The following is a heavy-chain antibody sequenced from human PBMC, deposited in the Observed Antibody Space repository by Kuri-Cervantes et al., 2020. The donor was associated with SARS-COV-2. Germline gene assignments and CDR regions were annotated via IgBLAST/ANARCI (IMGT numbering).Heavy chain of an antibody. Sequence: SETLSLTCTVSGGSIRSGSYYWSWIRQPPGKGLEWIGYIYYSGSTNYNPSLKSRVTISVDTSKNQFSLKLSSVTAADTAVYYCARGLYCSSTSCYRKTDYYYYMDVWGKGTTVTVSS. CDR2: IYYSGST. CDR1: GGSIRSGSYY. J-gene: IGHJ6*03. D-gene: IGHD2-2*01. CDR3: ARGLYCSSTSCYRKTDYYYYMDV. V-gene: IGHV4-61*01.